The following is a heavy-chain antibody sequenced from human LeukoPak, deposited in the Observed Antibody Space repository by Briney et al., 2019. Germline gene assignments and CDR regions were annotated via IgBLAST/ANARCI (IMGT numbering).Heavy chain of an antibody. D-gene: IGHD6-13*01. J-gene: IGHJ4*02. CDR3: AKDSYSKGDF. V-gene: IGHV3-7*01. CDR2: IKNDGAVK. Sequence: QPGGSLTLSCAASGFTFSYHWMTWVRQAPGKGLEWVANIKNDGAVKNYVDSVKGRFTISRDNAKNSLYLQMNSLRAEDTAVYYCAKDSYSKGDFWGQGVPVTVSS. CDR1: GFTFSYHW.